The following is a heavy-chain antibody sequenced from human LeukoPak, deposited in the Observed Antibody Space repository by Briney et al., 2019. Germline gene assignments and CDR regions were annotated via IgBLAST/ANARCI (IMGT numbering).Heavy chain of an antibody. Sequence: GESLKISCKGSRYSFTSYWIVWVRQMPGKGLEWMGIIYPGDSDTRYSPSFQGQVTISADRSISTAYLQWSSLKASDTAMYYCARLADTAMSAWGQGTLVTVSS. CDR2: IYPGDSDT. J-gene: IGHJ4*02. CDR3: ARLADTAMSA. D-gene: IGHD5-18*01. CDR1: RYSFTSYW. V-gene: IGHV5-51*01.